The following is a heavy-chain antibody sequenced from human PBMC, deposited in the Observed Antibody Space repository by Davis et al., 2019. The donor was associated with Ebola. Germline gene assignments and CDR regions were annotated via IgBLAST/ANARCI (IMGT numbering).Heavy chain of an antibody. CDR2: INPSGGST. Sequence: ASVKVSCKASGYTFTSYYMHWVRQAPGQGLEWMGIINPSGGSTSYAQKFQGRVTMTRDTSISTAYMELSRLRSDDTAVYYCARGRVDTAMVTDYWGQGTLVTVSS. D-gene: IGHD5-18*01. V-gene: IGHV1-46*01. CDR3: ARGRVDTAMVTDY. J-gene: IGHJ4*02. CDR1: GYTFTSYY.